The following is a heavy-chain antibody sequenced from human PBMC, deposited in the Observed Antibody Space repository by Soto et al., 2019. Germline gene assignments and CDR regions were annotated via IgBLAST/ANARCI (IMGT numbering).Heavy chain of an antibody. J-gene: IGHJ6*02. V-gene: IGHV3-21*01. Sequence: GGSLRLSCAASGFTFSSYSMNWVRQAPGKGLEWVSSISSSSSYIYYADSVKGRFTISRDNAKNSLYLQMNSLRAEDTAVYYCARLAGYSYGSHYYYYYGMDVWGQGTTVTVSS. CDR1: GFTFSSYS. CDR2: ISSSSSYI. D-gene: IGHD5-18*01. CDR3: ARLAGYSYGSHYYYYYGMDV.